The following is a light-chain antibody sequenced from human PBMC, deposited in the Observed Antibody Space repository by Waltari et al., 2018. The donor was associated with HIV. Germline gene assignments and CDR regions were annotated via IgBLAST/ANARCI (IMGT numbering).Light chain of an antibody. J-gene: IGLJ3*02. V-gene: IGLV1-44*01. CDR3: ASWDGSLNGWV. Sequence: QSVLTQPPSASGTPGQRVPISCSGGSADIGRDTVNWYQHLPGTAPKLLIYNNNRRPSGVPDRFSGSKSGTSASLAISGLQSEDEADYYCASWDGSLNGWVFGGGTKLTVL. CDR1: SADIGRDT. CDR2: NNN.